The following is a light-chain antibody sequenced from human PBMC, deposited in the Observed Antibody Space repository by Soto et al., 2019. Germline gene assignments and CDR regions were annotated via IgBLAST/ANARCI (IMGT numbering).Light chain of an antibody. V-gene: IGKV3-20*01. Sequence: EIVLTQSPGTLSLSPGERATLSSRASQSVRDRYLAWYQQKPGQAPSLLIYDTSTRATGVPDRFSGSGSGTDFALTISRVEPEDFAIYSCQQYGSSPGTFGQGTKVEI. CDR2: DTS. CDR3: QQYGSSPGT. CDR1: QSVRDRY. J-gene: IGKJ1*01.